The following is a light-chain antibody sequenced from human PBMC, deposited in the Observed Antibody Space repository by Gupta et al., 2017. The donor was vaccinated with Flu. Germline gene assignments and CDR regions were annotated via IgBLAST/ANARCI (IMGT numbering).Light chain of an antibody. CDR2: EAT. V-gene: IGLV2-23*02. CDR3: YSDAGTSTFV. CDR1: TTDVGSYNL. J-gene: IGLJ1*01. Sequence: SALTQPASVSGSPGQSITISCTGTTTDVGSYNLISWYQQHPGKAPRLMISEATKRPAGVSARFSGSKSGNTASLAISGRQAEDEADYYCYSDAGTSTFVFGTGTKVTVL.